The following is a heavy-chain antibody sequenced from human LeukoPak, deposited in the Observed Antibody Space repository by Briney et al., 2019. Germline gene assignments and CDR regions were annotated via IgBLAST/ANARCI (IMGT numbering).Heavy chain of an antibody. D-gene: IGHD2-2*01. CDR2: IIPIFGTA. CDR3: ARSPDCSSTSCYPRNYYYYYMDV. J-gene: IGHJ6*03. Sequence: SVKVSCKASGYTFSTSGISWVRQAPGQGLEWMGGIIPIFGTANYAQKFQGRVTITTDESTSTAYMELSSLRSEDTAVYYCARSPDCSSTSCYPRNYYYYYMDVWGKGTTVTVSS. V-gene: IGHV1-69*05. CDR1: GYTFSTSG.